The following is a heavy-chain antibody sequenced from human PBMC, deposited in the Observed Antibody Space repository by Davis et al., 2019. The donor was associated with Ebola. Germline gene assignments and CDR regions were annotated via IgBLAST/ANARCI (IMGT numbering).Heavy chain of an antibody. D-gene: IGHD3-22*01. J-gene: IGHJ2*01. CDR1: GDSISSSY. V-gene: IGHV4-59*04. Sequence: SETLSLTCTVSGDSISSSYWTWIRQPPGKGLEWIGEIYHSGSTYYNPSLKSRVTISVDRSKNQFSLKLSSVTAADTAVYYCARHNTYYYDSSGYSSHWYFDLWGRGTLVTVSS. CDR3: ARHNTYYYDSSGYSSHWYFDL. CDR2: IYHSGST.